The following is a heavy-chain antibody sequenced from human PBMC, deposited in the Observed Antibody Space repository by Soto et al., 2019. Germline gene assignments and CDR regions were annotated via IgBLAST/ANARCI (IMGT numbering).Heavy chain of an antibody. Sequence: EEQLLESGGGLVQPGGSLRLSCAATGFNFGSYAMGWVRQAAGKGLEWVSGVSGSGSSPYYADSVKGRLTISKDKSKNTLYLDLKNLRSEDTAVYFCVKGKESGYRGAFDSWGQGTMVTVSS. CDR1: GFNFGSYA. V-gene: IGHV3-23*01. D-gene: IGHD5-18*01. J-gene: IGHJ4*02. CDR2: VSGSGSSP. CDR3: VKGKESGYRGAFDS.